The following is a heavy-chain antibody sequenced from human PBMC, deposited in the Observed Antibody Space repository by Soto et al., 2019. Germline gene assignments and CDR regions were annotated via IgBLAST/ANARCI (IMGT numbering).Heavy chain of an antibody. CDR3: GGYWH. D-gene: IGHD2-8*02. V-gene: IGHV3-23*01. Sequence: EVQLLESGGGLVQPGGSLRLSCAASGFTFSTYPMSWVRQAPGKGLEWVSGINNSGGSTYHADSAKGRFTISRDNSKNTVYLQMNSLRADDTAVYYCGGYWHWGQGTLVTVSS. CDR2: INNSGGST. CDR1: GFTFSTYP. J-gene: IGHJ4*02.